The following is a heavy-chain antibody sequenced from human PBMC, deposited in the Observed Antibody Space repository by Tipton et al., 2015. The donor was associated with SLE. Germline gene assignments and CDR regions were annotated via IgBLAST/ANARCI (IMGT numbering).Heavy chain of an antibody. V-gene: IGHV3-73*01. CDR2: IRSKANSYAT. J-gene: IGHJ6*02. CDR1: GFTFSGSA. CDR3: TRPSGPGYSSSTVGMDV. D-gene: IGHD6-13*01. Sequence: SLRLSCAASGFTFSGSAMHWVRQASGKGLEWVGRIRSKANSYATAYAASVKGSFTISRDDSKNTAYLQMNSLKTEETAVYYCTRPSGPGYSSSTVGMDVWGQGTTVTVSS.